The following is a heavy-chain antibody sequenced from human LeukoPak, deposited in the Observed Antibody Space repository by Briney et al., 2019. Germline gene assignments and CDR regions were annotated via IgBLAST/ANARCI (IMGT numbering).Heavy chain of an antibody. V-gene: IGHV4-30-4*01. CDR1: GDSISSGDYY. D-gene: IGHD3-16*02. CDR2: IYYSGST. CDR3: ARAVGHDYVWGSYRVNIDY. Sequence: PSQTLSLICTVSGDSISSGDYYWSWIRQPPGKGLECIGYIYYSGSTYYNPSLKSRVTISVDTSKNQFSLKLSSVTAADTAVYYCARAVGHDYVWGSYRVNIDYWGQGTLVTVSS. J-gene: IGHJ4*02.